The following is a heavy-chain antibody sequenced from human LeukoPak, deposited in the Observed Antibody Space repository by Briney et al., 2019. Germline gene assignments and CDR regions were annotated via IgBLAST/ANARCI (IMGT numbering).Heavy chain of an antibody. J-gene: IGHJ6*03. CDR3: ARRTGYYDYYYYCYYMDV. CDR2: IKQDGSEK. CDR1: GFTFSSYW. V-gene: IGHV3-7*01. Sequence: PGGSLRLSCAASGFTFSSYWMSWVRQAPGKGLESVANIKQDGSEKYYVDSVKGRFTIPRDNTKNSLYLQMNSLRAEDTAVYYCARRTGYYDYYYYCYYMDVWGKGTTVTVSS. D-gene: IGHD3/OR15-3a*01.